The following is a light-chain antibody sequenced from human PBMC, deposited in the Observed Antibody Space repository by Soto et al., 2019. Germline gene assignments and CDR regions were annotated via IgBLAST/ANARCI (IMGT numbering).Light chain of an antibody. Sequence: DIQMTQSPSTLSGSVGDRVTITCRASQTISSWLAWYQQKPGKAPKLLIYKASTLKSGVPSRFSGSGSGTEFTLTISSLQPDDFATYCCQQYNTYPWTFGQGTKVDIK. J-gene: IGKJ1*01. V-gene: IGKV1-5*03. CDR3: QQYNTYPWT. CDR2: KAS. CDR1: QTISSW.